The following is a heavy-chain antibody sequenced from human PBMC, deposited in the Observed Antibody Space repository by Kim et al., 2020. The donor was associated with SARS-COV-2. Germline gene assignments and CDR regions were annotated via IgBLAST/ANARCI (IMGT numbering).Heavy chain of an antibody. D-gene: IGHD3-10*01. V-gene: IGHV3-21*01. Sequence: GGSLRLSCAASGFTFSSYSMNWVRQAPGKGLEWVSSISSSSSYIYYADSVKGRFTISRDNAKNSLYLQMNSLRAEDTAVYYCARDRMVRGVIISDYYYYGMDVWGQGTTVTVSS. CDR2: ISSSSSYI. J-gene: IGHJ6*02. CDR3: ARDRMVRGVIISDYYYYGMDV. CDR1: GFTFSSYS.